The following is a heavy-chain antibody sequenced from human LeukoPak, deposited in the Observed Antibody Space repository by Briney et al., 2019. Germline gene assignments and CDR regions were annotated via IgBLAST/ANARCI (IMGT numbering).Heavy chain of an antibody. CDR1: GGSFSGYY. CDR2: INHSGST. CDR3: ARDSGASGWYGSFDY. V-gene: IGHV4-34*01. Sequence: SETLSLTCAVYGGSFSGYYWSWIRQPPGKGLEWLGEINHSGSTNYNPSLKSRATISGDTSKNQFSLKLISVTAADAAVYYCARDSGASGWYGSFDYWGQGTLVTVSS. D-gene: IGHD6-19*01. J-gene: IGHJ4*02.